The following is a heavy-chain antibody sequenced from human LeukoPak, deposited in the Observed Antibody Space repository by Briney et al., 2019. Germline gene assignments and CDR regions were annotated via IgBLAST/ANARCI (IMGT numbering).Heavy chain of an antibody. CDR3: SRGNYFDY. J-gene: IGHJ4*02. CDR1: GFTFSGYW. Sequence: GGSLRLSCAASGFTFSGYWMHWVRRAPGKGLVWVSVINGDGSRTIYADSVKGRFTISRDNAKNTLYLQMASLRAEDTAVYYCSRGNYFDYWGQGALATVSS. V-gene: IGHV3-74*01. CDR2: INGDGSRT.